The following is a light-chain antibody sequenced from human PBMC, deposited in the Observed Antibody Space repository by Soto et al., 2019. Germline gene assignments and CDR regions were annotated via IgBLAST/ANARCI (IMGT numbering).Light chain of an antibody. Sequence: QAVVTQPPSVSGAPGQRVTISCTGSSSNIGAGYDVHWYQQLPGTAPKLLIYGNSNRPSGVPDRFSGSKSGTSASLAITGFQAEDEADYYCQSYDSSLRVFGTWTKLTVL. CDR1: SSNIGAGYD. CDR3: QSYDSSLRV. V-gene: IGLV1-40*01. J-gene: IGLJ1*01. CDR2: GNS.